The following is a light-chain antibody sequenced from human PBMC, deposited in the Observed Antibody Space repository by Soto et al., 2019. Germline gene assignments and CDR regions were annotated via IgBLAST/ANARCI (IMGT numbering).Light chain of an antibody. Sequence: DIQMTQSPSSLSASVGDRVTITCRASQSISTFLNWYQQKPGKVPKFLISTASSLQSGVPLRFSGGGSGTDFTLTITRLQPEDFATYYCQQSYSTPVTFGQGTKLEIK. V-gene: IGKV1-39*01. CDR2: TAS. J-gene: IGKJ2*01. CDR1: QSISTF. CDR3: QQSYSTPVT.